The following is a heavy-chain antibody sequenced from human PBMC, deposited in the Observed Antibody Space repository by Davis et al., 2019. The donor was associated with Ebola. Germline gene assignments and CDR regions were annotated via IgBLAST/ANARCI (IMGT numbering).Heavy chain of an antibody. D-gene: IGHD5-12*01. CDR2: IIPIFGTA. J-gene: IGHJ4*02. CDR1: GYTFTTYY. CDR3: ARDRGDSGYDY. Sequence: AASVKVSCKASGYTFTTYYMHWVRQAPGQGLEWMGGIIPIFGTANYAQKFQGRVTITADESTSTAYMELSSLRSEDTAVYYCARDRGDSGYDYWGQGTLVTVSS. V-gene: IGHV1-69*13.